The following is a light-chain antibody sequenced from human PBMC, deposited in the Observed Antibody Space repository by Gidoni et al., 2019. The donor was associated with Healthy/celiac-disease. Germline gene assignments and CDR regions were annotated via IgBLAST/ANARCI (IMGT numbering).Light chain of an antibody. CDR1: QSVRSN. J-gene: IGKJ1*01. V-gene: IGKV3-15*01. CDR3: QQYNNWPQWT. Sequence: EIVMTQSPATLSVSPRERATLSCRASQSVRSNLAWYQQKPGQAPRLLIYGASTRATGIPARFSGSGSGTEFTLTISSLQSEDFAVYYCQQYNNWPQWTFGQGTKVEIK. CDR2: GAS.